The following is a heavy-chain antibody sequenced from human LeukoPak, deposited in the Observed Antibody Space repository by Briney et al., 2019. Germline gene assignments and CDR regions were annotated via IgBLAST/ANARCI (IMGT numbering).Heavy chain of an antibody. D-gene: IGHD6-19*01. CDR3: AKSGEKSSSVDFDY. J-gene: IGHJ4*02. Sequence: QPGGSLRLSCVASGFTFRTSGMNWVRQTPGKGLEWVSYISSSGTTISYAQSVKGRFTISRDNSKNTLYLQMSSLRAEDTAVYYCAKSGEKSSSVDFDYWGQGTLVTVSS. CDR2: ISSSGTTI. V-gene: IGHV3-48*01. CDR1: GFTFRTSG.